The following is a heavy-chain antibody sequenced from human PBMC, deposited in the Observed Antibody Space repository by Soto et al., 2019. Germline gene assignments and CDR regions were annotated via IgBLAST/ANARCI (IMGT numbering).Heavy chain of an antibody. J-gene: IGHJ4*02. D-gene: IGHD2-15*01. V-gene: IGHV5-51*01. CDR1: GYTFTTYW. Sequence: GESLKISCKGSGYTFTTYWIGWVRQMPGKGLEWMGIIYAGDSDTRYSPSFQGQVTISADKSISTAYLQWSSLKASDTAMYYCATRWFCRGGSCSYFDYWGKGTLVTVSS. CDR2: IYAGDSDT. CDR3: ATRWFCRGGSCSYFDY.